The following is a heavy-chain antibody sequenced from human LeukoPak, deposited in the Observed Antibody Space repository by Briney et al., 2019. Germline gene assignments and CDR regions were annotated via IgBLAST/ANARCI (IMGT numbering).Heavy chain of an antibody. CDR3: AKGNYYVSYYFDY. CDR1: GFTFSSYV. Sequence: GGSLRLSCAASGFTFSSYVMNWVRQAPGKGLEWVSVISGGGGSTYYADSVKGRFTISRDNSKNTLYLQMNSLRAEDTAVYYCAKGNYYVSYYFDYWGQGTLVTVSS. J-gene: IGHJ4*02. V-gene: IGHV3-23*01. CDR2: ISGGGGST. D-gene: IGHD3-10*02.